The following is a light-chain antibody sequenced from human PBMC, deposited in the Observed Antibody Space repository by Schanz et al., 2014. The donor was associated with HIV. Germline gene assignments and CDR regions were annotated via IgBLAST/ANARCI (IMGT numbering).Light chain of an antibody. J-gene: IGLJ2*01. CDR3: QSSDSSLSAVV. CDR2: NTY. CDR1: SSSIKTNT. V-gene: IGLV1-44*01. Sequence: QSVLTQPPSASGTPGQRVTISCSGSSSSIKTNTVNWFQQLPGTAPKLLIYNTYHRPSGVPDRFSGSGSGTSASLAISGLQSEDEADYYCQSSDSSLSAVVFGGGTKLTVL.